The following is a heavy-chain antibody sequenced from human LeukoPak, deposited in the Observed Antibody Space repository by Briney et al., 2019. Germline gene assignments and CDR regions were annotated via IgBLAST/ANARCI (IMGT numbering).Heavy chain of an antibody. CDR1: GYTFTGYY. CDR2: INPNSGGT. V-gene: IGHV1-2*02. Sequence: ASVKVSCKASGYTFTGYYMHWVRQAPGQGLEWMGWINPNSGGTNYAQKFQGRVTMTRDTSISTAYMEPSRLRSDGTAVYYCAREEIVVVAADGWFDPWGQGTLVTVSS. J-gene: IGHJ5*02. CDR3: AREEIVVVAADGWFDP. D-gene: IGHD2-15*01.